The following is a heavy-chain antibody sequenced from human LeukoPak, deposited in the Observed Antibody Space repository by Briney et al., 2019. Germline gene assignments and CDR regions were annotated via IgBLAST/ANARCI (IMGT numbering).Heavy chain of an antibody. CDR3: TKDMTTVVTPYYYYYMDV. D-gene: IGHD4-23*01. J-gene: IGHJ6*03. V-gene: IGHV3-21*06. CDR2: ISESGAHT. CDR1: GFTFSYYS. Sequence: GGSLRLSCAASGFTFSYYSMNWVRQAPGKGLKWVSSISESGAHTFYADSVKGRFIVSRDNAQNSLYLEMNSLRLEDTAVYYCTKDMTTVVTPYYYYYMDVWGKGTPVTVSS.